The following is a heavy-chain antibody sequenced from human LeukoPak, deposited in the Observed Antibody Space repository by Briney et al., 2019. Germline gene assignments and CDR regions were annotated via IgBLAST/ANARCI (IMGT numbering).Heavy chain of an antibody. J-gene: IGHJ4*02. CDR1: GFTFSSYW. CDR2: IKQDGSEK. CDR3: ARDHSITMIVYFDY. V-gene: IGHV3-7*01. Sequence: GWSLRLSCAASGFTFSSYWMSWVRQAPGKGLEWVANIKQDGSEKYYVDSVKGRLTISRDNAKNSLYLQMNSLRAEDTAVYYCARDHSITMIVYFDYWGQGTLVTVSS. D-gene: IGHD3-22*01.